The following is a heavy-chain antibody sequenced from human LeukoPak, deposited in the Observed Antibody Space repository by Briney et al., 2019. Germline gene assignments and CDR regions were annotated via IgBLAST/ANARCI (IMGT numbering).Heavy chain of an antibody. J-gene: IGHJ4*02. D-gene: IGHD2-2*01. CDR1: GYTFTSYG. CDR2: ISAYNGNT. CDR3: ARSTPYIVVVPAAPTFDY. V-gene: IGHV1-18*01. Sequence: ASVKVSCKASGYTFTSYGISWVRQAPGQGLEWMGWISAYNGNTNHAQKLQGRVTMTTDTSTSTAYMELRSLRSDDTAVYYCARSTPYIVVVPAAPTFDYWGQGTLVTVSS.